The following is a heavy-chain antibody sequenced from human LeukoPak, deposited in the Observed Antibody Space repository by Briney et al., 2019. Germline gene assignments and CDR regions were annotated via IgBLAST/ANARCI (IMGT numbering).Heavy chain of an antibody. J-gene: IGHJ5*02. CDR2: ISAYNGNT. CDR1: GYTFTGYG. Sequence: ASVKVSCKASGYTFTGYGISWVRQAPGQGLEWMGWISAYNGNTNYAHKLQGRVTMTTETSTSTAYMELRSLRSDDTAVYYCARSELRYFDWLLMNNWFDPWGQGTLVTVSS. V-gene: IGHV1-18*01. CDR3: ARSELRYFDWLLMNNWFDP. D-gene: IGHD3-9*01.